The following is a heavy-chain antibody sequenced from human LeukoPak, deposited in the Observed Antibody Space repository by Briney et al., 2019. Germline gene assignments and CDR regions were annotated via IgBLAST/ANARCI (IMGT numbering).Heavy chain of an antibody. Sequence: GGSLRLSCAASGFTFSTYTMNWVRQAPGKGLEWVSSISSSSNNINYADSVKGRFTISRDNAMNSVHLQMNSLRVEDAAVYYCARGYQRPDYWGQGTLITVSS. D-gene: IGHD2-2*01. CDR2: ISSSSNNI. V-gene: IGHV3-21*01. CDR1: GFTFSTYT. J-gene: IGHJ4*02. CDR3: ARGYQRPDY.